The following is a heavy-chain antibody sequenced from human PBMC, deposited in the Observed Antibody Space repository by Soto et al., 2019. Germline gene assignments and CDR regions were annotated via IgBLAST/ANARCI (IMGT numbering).Heavy chain of an antibody. Sequence: SETLSLTCTVSGGSISSYYWSWIRQPPGKGLEWIGYIYYSGSTNYNPSLKSRVTISVDTSKNQFSLKLSSVTAADTAVYYCARGPILIAAAGHDAFDIWGQGTMVTVSS. V-gene: IGHV4-59*01. CDR1: GGSISSYY. D-gene: IGHD6-13*01. CDR3: ARGPILIAAAGHDAFDI. CDR2: IYYSGST. J-gene: IGHJ3*02.